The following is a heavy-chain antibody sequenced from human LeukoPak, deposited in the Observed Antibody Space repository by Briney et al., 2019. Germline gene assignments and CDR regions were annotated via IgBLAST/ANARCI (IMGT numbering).Heavy chain of an antibody. D-gene: IGHD6-19*01. CDR1: GFTFSSYA. V-gene: IGHV3-23*01. CDR3: AKRSGYTTGWFFDF. Sequence: GGSLKLSCAASGFTFSSYAMSWVRQAPGKGLEWVSAISRSGDNTYYAESVKGRFTISRDNSKNTLFLQMNSLRAEDTAVFYCAKRSGYTTGWFFDFWGQGTLVTVSS. J-gene: IGHJ4*02. CDR2: ISRSGDNT.